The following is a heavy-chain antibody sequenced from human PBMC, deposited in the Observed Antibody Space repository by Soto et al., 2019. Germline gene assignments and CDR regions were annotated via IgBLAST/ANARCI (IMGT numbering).Heavy chain of an antibody. CDR2: IYPGDSDT. D-gene: IGHD6-13*01. Sequence: GESLKISCKGSGYNFPNYWIAWVRQMPGKDLEWMGTIYPGDSDTRYSPSFQGQVTISADKSISTAHLKWSSLKASDSAMYYCARASSSWYKRVFEYWGQGTLVTVSS. V-gene: IGHV5-51*01. CDR1: GYNFPNYW. J-gene: IGHJ4*02. CDR3: ARASSSWYKRVFEY.